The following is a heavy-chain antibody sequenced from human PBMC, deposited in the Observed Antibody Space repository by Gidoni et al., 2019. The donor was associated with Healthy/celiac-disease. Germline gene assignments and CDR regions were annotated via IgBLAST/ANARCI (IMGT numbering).Heavy chain of an antibody. CDR1: GFTFSSYG. J-gene: IGHJ6*02. Sequence: QVQLVESGGGVVQPGRSLKLSCAASGFTFSSYGMHWVRQAPGKGLEWVAVISYDGSNKYYADSVKGRFTISRDNSKNTLDLQMNSLRAEDTAVYYCAKERRITMIVAAYYYYGMDVWGQGTTVTVSS. D-gene: IGHD3-22*01. V-gene: IGHV3-30*18. CDR2: ISYDGSNK. CDR3: AKERRITMIVAAYYYYGMDV.